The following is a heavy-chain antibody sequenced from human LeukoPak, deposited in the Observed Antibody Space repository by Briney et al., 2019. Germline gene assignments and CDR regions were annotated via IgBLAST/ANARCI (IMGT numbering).Heavy chain of an antibody. Sequence: ASVKVSCKASGYTFTSYYMHWVRQAPGQGLEWMGIINPSGGSTSYAQKFQGRVTMTRDMSTSTVYMELSSLRSDDTAVYYCARGGYYYDSSGTYLFDYWGQGTLVTVSS. CDR3: ARGGYYYDSSGTYLFDY. D-gene: IGHD3-22*01. CDR1: GYTFTSYY. CDR2: INPSGGST. J-gene: IGHJ4*02. V-gene: IGHV1-46*01.